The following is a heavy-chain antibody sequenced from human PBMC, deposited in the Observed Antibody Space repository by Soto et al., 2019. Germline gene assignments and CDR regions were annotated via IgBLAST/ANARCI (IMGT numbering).Heavy chain of an antibody. V-gene: IGHV3-48*02. CDR2: IRSSSSTI. CDR3: ARGWTRSDY. J-gene: IGHJ4*02. CDR1: GFTFSSYS. Sequence: EVQLVESGGGLVQPGGSLRLSCAASGFTFSSYSMNWVRQAPGKGWGWVSYIRSSSSTIYYADSVKGRFTISRDNAKNSLYLQMSSLRDEDTAVYYCARGWTRSDYWGQGTLVTVSS.